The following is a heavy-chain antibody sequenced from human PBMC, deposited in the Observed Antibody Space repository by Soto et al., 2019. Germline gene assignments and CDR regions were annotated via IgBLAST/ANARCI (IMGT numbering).Heavy chain of an antibody. CDR1: GYTFTSYA. CDR3: ERGYCSGGSCYSVAY. Sequence: QVQLVQSGAEVKKPGASVKVSCKASGYTFTSYAMHWVRQAPGQRLGWMGWINAGNGNTKYSQKFQGRDTITRDTSASTAYMELSSLRSEETAVYYCERGYCSGGSCYSVAYWGQGTLVTVSS. V-gene: IGHV1-3*01. J-gene: IGHJ4*02. D-gene: IGHD2-15*01. CDR2: INAGNGNT.